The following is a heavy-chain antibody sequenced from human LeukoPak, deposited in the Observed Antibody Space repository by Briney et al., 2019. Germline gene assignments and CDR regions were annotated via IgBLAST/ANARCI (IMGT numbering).Heavy chain of an antibody. V-gene: IGHV3-23*01. Sequence: GGSLRLSCAASGFTFSSYGMSWVRQAPGKGLEWVSAISGSGGSTYYADSVKGRFTISRDNSKNTLYLQMNSLRAEDTAVYYCARDPRIVVVTAIPKYFDYWGQGTLVTVSS. CDR3: ARDPRIVVVTAIPKYFDY. J-gene: IGHJ4*02. CDR2: ISGSGGST. CDR1: GFTFSSYG. D-gene: IGHD2-21*02.